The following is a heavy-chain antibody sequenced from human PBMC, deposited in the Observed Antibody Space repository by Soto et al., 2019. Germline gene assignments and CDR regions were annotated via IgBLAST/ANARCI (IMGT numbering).Heavy chain of an antibody. CDR3: ASTPGYSYEYYYGMDV. Sequence: GESLKISCKGPGYSFTSYWISWVRQMPGKGLEWMGRIDPSDSYTNYSPSFQGHVTISADKSISTAYLQWSSLKASDTAMYYCASTPGYSYEYYYGMDVWGQETTVTVSS. J-gene: IGHJ6*02. D-gene: IGHD5-18*01. V-gene: IGHV5-10-1*01. CDR2: IDPSDSYT. CDR1: GYSFTSYW.